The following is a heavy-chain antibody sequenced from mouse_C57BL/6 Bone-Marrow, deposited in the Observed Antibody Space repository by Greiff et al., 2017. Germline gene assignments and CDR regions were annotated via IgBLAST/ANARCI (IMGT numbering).Heavy chain of an antibody. V-gene: IGHV1-4*01. D-gene: IGHD2-4*01. Sequence: QVQLQQSGAELARPGASVKMSCKASGYTFTSYTMHWVKQRPGQGLEWIGYINPSSGYTKYNQKFKDKATLTADKSSSTAYMQLSSLTSEDSAVYYCARRKFYDYERNYAMDYWGQGTSVTVSS. CDR1: GYTFTSYT. J-gene: IGHJ4*01. CDR3: ARRKFYDYERNYAMDY. CDR2: INPSSGYT.